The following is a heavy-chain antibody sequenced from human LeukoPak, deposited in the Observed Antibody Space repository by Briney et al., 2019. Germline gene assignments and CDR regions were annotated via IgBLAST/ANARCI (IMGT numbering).Heavy chain of an antibody. CDR2: INPNSGGT. CDR3: ARKTSSSWYDY. J-gene: IGHJ4*02. V-gene: IGHV1-2*02. D-gene: IGHD6-13*01. Sequence: ASVTVSCKASGYTFTGYYMHWVRQAPGQGLEWMGWINPNSGGTNYAQKFQGRVTMTRDTSISTAYMELSRLRSDDTAVYHCARKTSSSWYDYWGQGTLVTVSS. CDR1: GYTFTGYY.